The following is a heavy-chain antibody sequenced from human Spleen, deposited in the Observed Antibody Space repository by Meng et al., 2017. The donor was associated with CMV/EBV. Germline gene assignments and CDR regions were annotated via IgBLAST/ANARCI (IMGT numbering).Heavy chain of an antibody. CDR1: GYTFTSYG. J-gene: IGHJ5*02. CDR2: ISAYNGNT. Sequence: ASVKVSCKASGYTFTSYGISWVRQAPGQGLEWMGWISAYNGNTNYAQKLQGRVTMTTDTSTSTAYMELRSLRSDDTAVYYCARDLLVSQPTAVIPNWFDPWGPGTLVTVSS. D-gene: IGHD2-2*01. V-gene: IGHV1-18*01. CDR3: ARDLLVSQPTAVIPNWFDP.